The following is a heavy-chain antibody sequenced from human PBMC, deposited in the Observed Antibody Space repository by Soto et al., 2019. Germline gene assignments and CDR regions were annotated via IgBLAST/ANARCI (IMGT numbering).Heavy chain of an antibody. V-gene: IGHV3-23*01. J-gene: IGHJ4*02. CDR3: AKDIRSTYCGGDCYSGYFDY. CDR1: GFNFYTYA. D-gene: IGHD2-21*02. CDR2: ISGSGGST. Sequence: EVQLLESGGGLVQPGGSLRLSCAASGFNFYTYAISWVRQAPGMGLGWVSGISGSGGSTYYADSVEGRFTISRDNSKNTLYLQMNSLRAEDTAIYYCAKDIRSTYCGGDCYSGYFDYWGQGTLVTVSS.